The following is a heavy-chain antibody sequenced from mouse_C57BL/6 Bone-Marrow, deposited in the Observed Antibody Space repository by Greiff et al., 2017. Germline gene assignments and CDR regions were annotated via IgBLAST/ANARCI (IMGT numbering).Heavy chain of an antibody. D-gene: IGHD2-5*01. J-gene: IGHJ4*01. V-gene: IGHV1-69*01. CDR3: ARPAYYSNVYAMDY. CDR1: GYTFTSYW. Sequence: QVQLQQPGPELVMPGASVKLSCKASGYTFTSYWMHWVKQRPGQGLEWIGEIDPSDSYTNYNQKFKGKSPLTVDKSSSTAYMQLSSLTSEDSAVYYCARPAYYSNVYAMDYWGQGTSVTVSS. CDR2: IDPSDSYT.